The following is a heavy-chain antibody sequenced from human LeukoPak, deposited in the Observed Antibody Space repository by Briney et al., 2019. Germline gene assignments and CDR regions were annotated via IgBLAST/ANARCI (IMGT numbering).Heavy chain of an antibody. CDR3: ARAPPPYYYGSGSYQYYFDY. Sequence: GGSLRLSCAASGFTVSSNYMSWVRQAPGKGLEWVSVIYSGGGTYYADSVKGRFTISRDNSKNTLYLQMNSLRAEDTAVYYCARAPPPYYYGSGSYQYYFDYWGQGTLVTVSS. V-gene: IGHV3-53*01. CDR1: GFTVSSNY. J-gene: IGHJ4*02. D-gene: IGHD3-10*01. CDR2: IYSGGGT.